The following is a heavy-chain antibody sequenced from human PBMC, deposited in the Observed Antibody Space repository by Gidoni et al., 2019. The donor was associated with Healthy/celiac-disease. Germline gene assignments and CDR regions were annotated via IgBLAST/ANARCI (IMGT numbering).Heavy chain of an antibody. CDR1: GFNFSSSA. CDR2: IRGSGGST. D-gene: IGHD3-3*01. J-gene: IGHJ4*02. V-gene: IGHV3-23*01. Sequence: EVQLLDSGGGWVQHGACPRRSCAASGFNFSSSAMSWVRQAPGKGLGWVSAIRGSGGSTYYADSVKGRFTISRDNSKNTLYLQMNSLRAEDTAVYYCAKERGKGVVITYYFDYWGQGTLVTVSS. CDR3: AKERGKGVVITYYFDY.